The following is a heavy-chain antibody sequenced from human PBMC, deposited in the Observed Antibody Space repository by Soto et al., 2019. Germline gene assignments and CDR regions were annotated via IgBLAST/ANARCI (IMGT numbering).Heavy chain of an antibody. CDR3: ARLRIATNNYKWFDP. J-gene: IGHJ5*02. CDR2: IYVTGAV. CDR1: GAALNSGNYY. Sequence: SETLSLTCSVSGAALNSGNYYWSWIRQVPGKGLEWIGHIYVTGAVDYNPSLRDRITISQDTSERQFSLNLRLVTAADTAVYYRARLRIATNNYKWFDPWGQGTLVTVSS. D-gene: IGHD2-21*01. V-gene: IGHV4-31*03.